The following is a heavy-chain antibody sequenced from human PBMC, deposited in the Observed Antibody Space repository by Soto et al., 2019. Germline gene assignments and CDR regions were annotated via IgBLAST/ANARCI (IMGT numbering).Heavy chain of an antibody. J-gene: IGHJ6*02. Sequence: QGQRVQSGGEVKKSGASVKVSCEASGYTFSRYGISWVRQAPGQGREGMGWISVDNGDTTYAQKFQGRVTMTIDTSTTTAYMELRSLTSADTAVYYCAKNGQPPYYYYGLDVWGQGTTVTVSS. D-gene: IGHD2-8*01. CDR1: GYTFSRYG. CDR3: AKNGQPPYYYYGLDV. CDR2: ISVDNGDT. V-gene: IGHV1-18*01.